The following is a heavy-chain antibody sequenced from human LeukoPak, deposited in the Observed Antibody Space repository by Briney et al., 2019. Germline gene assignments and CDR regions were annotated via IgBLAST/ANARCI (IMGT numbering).Heavy chain of an antibody. CDR1: GGSISSGGYS. Sequence: SQTLSLTCAVSGGSISSGGYSWSWIRQPPGKGLEWIGYIYHSGSTYYNPPLKSRVTISVDRSKNQFSLKLSSVTAADTAVYYCARWPGFDYWGQGTLVTVSS. V-gene: IGHV4-30-2*01. CDR2: IYHSGST. J-gene: IGHJ4*02. CDR3: ARWPGFDY.